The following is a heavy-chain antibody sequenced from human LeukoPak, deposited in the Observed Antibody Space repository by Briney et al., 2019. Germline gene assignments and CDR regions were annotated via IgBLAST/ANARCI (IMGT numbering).Heavy chain of an antibody. D-gene: IGHD6-19*01. Sequence: PSETLSLTCTVSGGSISSSSYYWGWIRQPPGKGLEWIGSIYYSGSTYCNPSLKSRVTISVDTSKNQFSLKLSSVTAADTAVYYCASYSSGWYDYFDYWGQGTLVTVSS. CDR1: GGSISSSSYY. CDR3: ASYSSGWYDYFDY. V-gene: IGHV4-39*01. CDR2: IYYSGST. J-gene: IGHJ4*02.